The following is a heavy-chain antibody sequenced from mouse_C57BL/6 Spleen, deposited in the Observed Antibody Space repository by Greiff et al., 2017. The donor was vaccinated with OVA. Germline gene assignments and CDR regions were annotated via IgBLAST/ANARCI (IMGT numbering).Heavy chain of an antibody. CDR3: TIWVEGNFDY. V-gene: IGHV6-3*01. CDR1: GFTFSNYW. Sequence: EVKLMESGGGLVQPGGSMKLSCVASGFTFSNYWMNWVRQSPEKGLEWVAQIRLKSDNYATHYAESVKGRFTISRDDSKSSVYLQMNNLRAEDTGIYYCTIWVEGNFDYWGQGTTLTVSS. D-gene: IGHD1-1*02. J-gene: IGHJ2*01. CDR2: IRLKSDNYAT.